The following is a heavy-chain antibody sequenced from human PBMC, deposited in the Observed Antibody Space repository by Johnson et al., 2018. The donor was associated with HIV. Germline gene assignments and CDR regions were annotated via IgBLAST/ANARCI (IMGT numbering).Heavy chain of an antibody. CDR2: IYSGGST. CDR3: ARDRGYRGSCANAFDS. V-gene: IGHV3-66*02. Sequence: VQLVESGGGLVQPGGSLRLSCAASGFTVSSNYMSWVRQAPGKGLEWVSVIYSGGSTYYADSVKGRFTISRANSKHTLYLQMNSLRAEDTAVYYCARDRGYRGSCANAFDSWGQGTMVTVSS. CDR1: GFTVSSNY. J-gene: IGHJ3*02. D-gene: IGHD6-6*01.